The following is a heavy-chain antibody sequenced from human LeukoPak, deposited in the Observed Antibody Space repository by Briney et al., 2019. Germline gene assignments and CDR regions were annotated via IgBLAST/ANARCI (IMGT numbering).Heavy chain of an antibody. V-gene: IGHV1-69*13. Sequence: ASVKVSCKASGGTFSSYAISCVRQAPGQGLEWMGGIIPIFGTANYAQKFQGRVTITADESTSTAYMKLSSLRSEDTAVYYCARDSIAAKYAFDIWGQGTMVTVSS. J-gene: IGHJ3*02. D-gene: IGHD4/OR15-4a*01. CDR2: IIPIFGTA. CDR1: GGTFSSYA. CDR3: ARDSIAAKYAFDI.